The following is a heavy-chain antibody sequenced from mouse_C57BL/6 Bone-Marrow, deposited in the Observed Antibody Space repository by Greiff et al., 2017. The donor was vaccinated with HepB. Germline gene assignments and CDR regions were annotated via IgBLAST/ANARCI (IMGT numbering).Heavy chain of an antibody. J-gene: IGHJ4*01. Sequence: EVKLMESGGGLVKPGGSLKLSCAASGFTFSDYGMHWVRQAPEKGLEWVAYISSGSSTIYYADTVKGRFTISRDNAKNTLFLQMTSLRSEDTAMYYCAGYSNSYYYAMDYWGQGTSVTVSS. CDR3: AGYSNSYYYAMDY. CDR1: GFTFSDYG. CDR2: ISSGSSTI. V-gene: IGHV5-17*01. D-gene: IGHD2-5*01.